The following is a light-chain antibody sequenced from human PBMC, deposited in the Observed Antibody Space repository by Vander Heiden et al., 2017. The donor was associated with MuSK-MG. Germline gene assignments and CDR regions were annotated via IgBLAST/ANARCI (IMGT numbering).Light chain of an antibody. J-gene: IGKJ5*01. CDR2: GAS. Sequence: EIVMTQSPATLSVSPGDGATLSCRASQSVSSNLAWYQQKPGQAPRLLIYGASTRATGIPARFSGSGSGTEFTLTISSRQSEDFAVYYCQQYNNWPPITFGQGTRLEIK. CDR3: QQYNNWPPIT. V-gene: IGKV3-15*01. CDR1: QSVSSN.